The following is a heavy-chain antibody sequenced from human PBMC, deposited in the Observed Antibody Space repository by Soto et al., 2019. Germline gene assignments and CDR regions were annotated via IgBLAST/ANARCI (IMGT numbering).Heavy chain of an antibody. CDR3: ARVPAVGYYTNGVCYNGWD. CDR2: IYYSGST. Sequence: QVQLQESGPGLVKPSETLSLTCTVSGGSVSSGSYYWSWIRQPPGKGMEGIWYIYYSGSTNYNPSHKSRVTTSVDTSKNPSSLKLRSATAADTAVYYRARVPAVGYYTNGVCYNGWDWGQGTLVTVSS. V-gene: IGHV4-61*03. J-gene: IGHJ4*02. CDR1: GGSVSSGSYY. D-gene: IGHD2-8*01.